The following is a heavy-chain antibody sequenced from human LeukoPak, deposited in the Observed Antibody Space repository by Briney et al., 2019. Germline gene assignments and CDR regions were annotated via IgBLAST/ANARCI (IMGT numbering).Heavy chain of an antibody. J-gene: IGHJ2*01. Sequence: GGSLRLSCAASGFTFSSHDMHWVRQVTGKGLEWVSAIGPAGDTYYPTSVKGRFTVSRENAKNSLYLQMNSLRGGDTAVYYCARGRSRATITWYIDLWGRGTLVTVSS. CDR2: IGPAGDT. V-gene: IGHV3-13*01. CDR3: ARGRSRATITWYIDL. D-gene: IGHD1-14*01. CDR1: GFTFSSHD.